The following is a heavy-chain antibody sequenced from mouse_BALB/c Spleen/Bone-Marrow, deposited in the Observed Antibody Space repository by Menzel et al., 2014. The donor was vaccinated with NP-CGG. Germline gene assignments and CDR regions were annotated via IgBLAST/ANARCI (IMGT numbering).Heavy chain of an antibody. V-gene: IGHV4-1*02. CDR3: ARLGYYGGFAY. Sequence: EVKLVESGGGLVQPGGSLKLSCAASGFDFSGFWMGWVRQAPGKGLEWIGEINPNSRTINYTPSLKDRFIISRDNAKNTLYLQMSKVRSEDTALYYRARLGYYGGFAYWGQGTLVTVSA. CDR2: INPNSRTI. J-gene: IGHJ3*01. CDR1: GFDFSGFW. D-gene: IGHD2-3*01.